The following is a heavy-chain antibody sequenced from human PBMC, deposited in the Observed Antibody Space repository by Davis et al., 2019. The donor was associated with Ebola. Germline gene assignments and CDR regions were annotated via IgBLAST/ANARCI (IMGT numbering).Heavy chain of an antibody. CDR2: IYYSGST. D-gene: IGHD6-13*01. Sequence: PSETLSLTCTVSGGSISSYYWSWIRQPPGKGLEWIGYIYYSGSTNYNPSLKSRVTISVDTSKNQFSLKLSSVTAADTAVYYCARERNSSSFETEGGMDVWGQGTTVTVSS. CDR1: GGSISSYY. V-gene: IGHV4-59*01. CDR3: ARERNSSSFETEGGMDV. J-gene: IGHJ6*02.